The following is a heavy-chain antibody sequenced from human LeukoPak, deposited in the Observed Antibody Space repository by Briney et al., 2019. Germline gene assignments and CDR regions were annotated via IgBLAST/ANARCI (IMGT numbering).Heavy chain of an antibody. Sequence: PSETLSLTCTVSGVSISSRSYYWGWIRQPPGKRLEWIGSMYYSGSTYYNPSLKSRVTISVDTSKNQFSLKLSSVTAADTAVYYCASLTVSEWLPFWFDPWGQGTLVTVSS. V-gene: IGHV4-39*01. J-gene: IGHJ5*02. CDR1: GVSISSRSYY. CDR2: MYYSGST. CDR3: ASLTVSEWLPFWFDP. D-gene: IGHD3-3*01.